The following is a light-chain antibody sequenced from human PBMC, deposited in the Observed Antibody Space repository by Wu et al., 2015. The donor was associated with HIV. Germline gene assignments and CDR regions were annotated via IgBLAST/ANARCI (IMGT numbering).Light chain of an antibody. J-gene: IGKJ2*03. CDR1: QTINSH. V-gene: IGKV1-39*01. Sequence: QMTQSPSSLSASVGDRITITCRASQTINSHLNWYQQKPGKAPNLLVYGVSNLQSGVPSRFSGSGSGTDFTLTISSLQPEDFATYYCQQSYSSRMFSFGQGTKVEIK. CDR3: QQSYSSRMFS. CDR2: GVS.